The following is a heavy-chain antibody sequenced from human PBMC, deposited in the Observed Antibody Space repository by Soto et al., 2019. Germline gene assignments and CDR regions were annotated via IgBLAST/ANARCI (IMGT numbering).Heavy chain of an antibody. CDR3: ARASREYGDCEY. Sequence: ASVKVSCKASGYPFTTYGISWVGQAPGQGPEWMGWISGYNDDRNYAQKFRGRVTMTIDTSTSTAFMDLRSLRPDDSAVYYCARASREYGDCEYWGQGTRVSVSS. D-gene: IGHD4-17*01. J-gene: IGHJ4*02. V-gene: IGHV1-18*01. CDR2: ISGYNDDR. CDR1: GYPFTTYG.